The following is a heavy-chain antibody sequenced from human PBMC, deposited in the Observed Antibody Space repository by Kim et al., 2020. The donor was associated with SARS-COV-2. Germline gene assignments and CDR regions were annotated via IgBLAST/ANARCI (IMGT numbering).Heavy chain of an antibody. CDR1: GFTFSSYW. CDR2: IKQDGSEK. V-gene: IGHV3-7*03. CDR3: ARGGVLLVDPHDY. J-gene: IGHJ4*02. D-gene: IGHD1-26*01. Sequence: GGSLRLSCAASGFTFSSYWMSWVRQAPGKGLEWVANIKQDGSEKYYVDSVKGRFTISRDNAKNSLYLQMNSLRAEDTAVYYCARGGVLLVDPHDYWGQGTLVTVSS.